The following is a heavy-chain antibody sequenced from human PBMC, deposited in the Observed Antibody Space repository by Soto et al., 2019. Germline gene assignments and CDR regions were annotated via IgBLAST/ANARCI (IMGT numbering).Heavy chain of an antibody. CDR3: ARSIRNFDYYYYYMDV. Sequence: SETLSLTCTVSGGSISSYYWSWIRQPPGKGLEWIGYIYYSGSTNYNPSLKSRVTISVDTSKNQFSLKLSSVTAADTAVYYCARSIRNFDYYYYYMDVWGKGTTVTVSS. D-gene: IGHD1-7*01. CDR1: GGSISSYY. CDR2: IYYSGST. V-gene: IGHV4-59*08. J-gene: IGHJ6*03.